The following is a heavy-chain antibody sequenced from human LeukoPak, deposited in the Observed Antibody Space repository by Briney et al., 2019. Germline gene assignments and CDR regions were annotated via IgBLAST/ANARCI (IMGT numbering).Heavy chain of an antibody. V-gene: IGHV1-46*01. CDR3: SRDYYYGSTGYDSYYFDY. CDR1: RYTFTTYY. D-gene: IGHD3-22*01. CDR2: INPSGGST. J-gene: IGHJ4*02. Sequence: SVWVSCTASRYTFTTYYMHWVRQTPGQGLEWMGIINPSGGSTGYAQTFQGRVTMTRDTSTSTVYMELRRLTSEATAVYYCSRDYYYGSTGYDSYYFDYWGQGTLVSLSS.